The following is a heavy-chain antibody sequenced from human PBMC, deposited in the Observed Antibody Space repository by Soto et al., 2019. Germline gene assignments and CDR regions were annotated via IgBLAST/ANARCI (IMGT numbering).Heavy chain of an antibody. J-gene: IGHJ3*02. D-gene: IGHD2-21*02. Sequence: GGSLRLSCVASGVTFGSYWMSWVRQAPGKGLEWVANIKQDGSEKNYVDSVKGRFTISRDNAKNSLYLQMSSLGAEDTAFYYFVRTPFQHIVVLPATPAIWGPGTMVTVSS. CDR1: GVTFGSYW. CDR3: VRTPFQHIVVLPATPAI. CDR2: IKQDGSEK. V-gene: IGHV3-7*01.